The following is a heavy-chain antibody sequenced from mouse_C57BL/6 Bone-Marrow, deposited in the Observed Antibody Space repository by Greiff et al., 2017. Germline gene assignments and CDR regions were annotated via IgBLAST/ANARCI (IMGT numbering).Heavy chain of an antibody. CDR3: VRDRRRYDGYYVPFAY. CDR1: GFTFSSYA. CDR2: ISDGGSYT. D-gene: IGHD2-3*01. J-gene: IGHJ3*01. V-gene: IGHV5-4*01. Sequence: EVMLVESGGGLVKPGGSLKLSCAASGFTFSSYAMSWVRQTPGKRLEWVATISDGGSYTYYPDNVKGRFTISRDKAKNTPYLQMSHLKSEDTAMDYWVRDRRRYDGYYVPFAYWGTGTLVTVSA.